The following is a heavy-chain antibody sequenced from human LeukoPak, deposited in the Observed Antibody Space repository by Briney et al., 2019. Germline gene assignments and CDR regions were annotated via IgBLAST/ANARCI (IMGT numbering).Heavy chain of an antibody. D-gene: IGHD6-6*01. J-gene: IGHJ4*02. V-gene: IGHV3-74*01. CDR2: INSDGSST. Sequence: GGSLRLSCAASGFTFSSYSMNWVRQAPGKGLEWVSRINSDGSSTSYADSVKGRFTISRDNAKNTLYLQMNSLRAEDTAVYYCARDLYSSSSGFDYWGQGTLVTVSS. CDR1: GFTFSSYS. CDR3: ARDLYSSSSGFDY.